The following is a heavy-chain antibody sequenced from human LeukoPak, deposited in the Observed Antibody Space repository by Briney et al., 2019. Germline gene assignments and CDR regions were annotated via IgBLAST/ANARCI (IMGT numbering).Heavy chain of an antibody. J-gene: IGHJ4*02. CDR2: ISPNSGGT. CDR1: GYTFTGYF. V-gene: IGHV1-2*02. CDR3: ARNFGGSSRYFDY. Sequence: ASVKVSCKASGYTFTGYFMHWVRLAPGHGLEWMGWISPNSGGTNYAQKFQGRVTMTRDTSISTAYMELGRLTSDDTAVYYCARNFGGSSRYFDYWGQGTLVSVSS. D-gene: IGHD4-23*01.